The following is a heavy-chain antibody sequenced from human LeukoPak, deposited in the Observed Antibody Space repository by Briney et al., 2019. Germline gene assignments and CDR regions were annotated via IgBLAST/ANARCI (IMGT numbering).Heavy chain of an antibody. CDR2: IIPNSGAT. CDR1: GYTFTAYY. V-gene: IGHV1-2*02. D-gene: IGHD2-21*01. CDR3: VRDDCPGNACSAGP. J-gene: IGHJ5*02. Sequence: ASVKVSCKASGYTFTAYYLHWVRQAPGQGLEWMGWIIPNSGATTYAQKFQGRVAMTRDTSISTAYLELSRLRSDDTAVYYCVRDDCPGNACSAGPWGQGTLVTVSS.